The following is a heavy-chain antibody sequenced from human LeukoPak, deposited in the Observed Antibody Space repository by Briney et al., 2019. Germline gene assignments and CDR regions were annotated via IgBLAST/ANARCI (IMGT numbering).Heavy chain of an antibody. J-gene: IGHJ4*02. CDR1: GFTFSSYW. D-gene: IGHD2-15*01. CDR2: IKQDGSEK. V-gene: IGHV3-7*01. Sequence: AGSLRLSCAASGFTFSSYWMSWVRQGPGKGLEWGANIKQDGSEKYYMYSVKGRFTISRDNAKNSLYLQMNRLRVKDTAVDYCARERSPFCSGGRCYSDYWGQGTLVTVSS. CDR3: ARERSPFCSGGRCYSDY.